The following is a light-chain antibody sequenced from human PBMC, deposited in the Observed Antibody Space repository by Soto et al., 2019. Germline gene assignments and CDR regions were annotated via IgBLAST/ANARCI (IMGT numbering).Light chain of an antibody. CDR3: QHYNSYSEA. CDR2: KAS. J-gene: IGKJ1*01. V-gene: IGKV1-5*03. Sequence: DIQMTQSPSTLSASVGYRVTITCRASQGTSSYLAWYQQKPGKAPKLLIYKASTLKSGVPSRFSGSGSGTEFTLTISSLQPDDFATYYCQHYNSYSEAFGQGTKVDI. CDR1: QGTSSY.